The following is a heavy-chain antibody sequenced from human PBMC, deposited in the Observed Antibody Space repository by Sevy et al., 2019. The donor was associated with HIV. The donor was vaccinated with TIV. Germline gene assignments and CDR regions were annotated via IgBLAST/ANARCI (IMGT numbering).Heavy chain of an antibody. Sequence: ASVKVSCKASGYTFTSYGISWVRQAPGQGLEWMGWISAYNGNTNYAQKLQGRVTMTTDTSTSTAYMELRSLRSDDTAVDYCARVGYDSSGYTLYYYYYGMDVWGQGTTVTVSS. CDR1: GYTFTSYG. J-gene: IGHJ6*02. CDR3: ARVGYDSSGYTLYYYYYGMDV. CDR2: ISAYNGNT. D-gene: IGHD3-22*01. V-gene: IGHV1-18*01.